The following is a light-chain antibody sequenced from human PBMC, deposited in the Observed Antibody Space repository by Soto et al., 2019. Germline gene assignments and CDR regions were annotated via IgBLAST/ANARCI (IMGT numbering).Light chain of an antibody. CDR2: DVS. J-gene: IGLJ2*01. V-gene: IGLV2-14*01. CDR1: SSDVGAYNY. CDR3: TSYTTTNTLA. Sequence: QSALTQPASVSGSPGQSITISCTGTSSDVGAYNYVSWFQQHPGKAPKIMIYDVSNRPSGVSNRFSGSKSGNTASLTISGLQAEDEDDYYCTSYTTTNTLAFGGGTKLTVL.